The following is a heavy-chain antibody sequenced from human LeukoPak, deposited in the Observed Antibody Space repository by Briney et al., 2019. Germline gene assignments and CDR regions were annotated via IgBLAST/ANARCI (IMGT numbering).Heavy chain of an antibody. CDR3: ARRRSSGWYFDY. J-gene: IGHJ4*02. V-gene: IGHV4-59*08. CDR2: IYYSGST. CDR1: GGSISGYY. D-gene: IGHD6-19*01. Sequence: SETLSLTCTVSGGSISGYYWNWIRQSPGKGLEWIGYIYYSGSTNSNPSLKSRVTISIDTSKNQFSLRLGSVTAADTAVYYCARRRSSGWYFDYWGQGTLVTVSS.